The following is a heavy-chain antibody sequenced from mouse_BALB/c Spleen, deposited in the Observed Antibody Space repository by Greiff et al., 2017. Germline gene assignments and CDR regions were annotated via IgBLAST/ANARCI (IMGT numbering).Heavy chain of an antibody. CDR3: ARPIYYDYGEGFFAY. CDR2: ISDGGSYT. CDR1: GFTFSDYY. J-gene: IGHJ3*01. Sequence: DVKLVESGGGLVKPGGSLKLSCAASGFTFSDYYMYWVRQTPEKRLEWVATISDGGSYTYYPDSVKGRFTISRDNAKNNLYLQMSSLKSEDTAMYYCARPIYYDYGEGFFAYWGQGTLVTVSA. V-gene: IGHV5-4*02. D-gene: IGHD2-4*01.